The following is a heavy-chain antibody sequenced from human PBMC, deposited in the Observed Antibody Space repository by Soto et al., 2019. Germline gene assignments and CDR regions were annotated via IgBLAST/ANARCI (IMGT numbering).Heavy chain of an antibody. V-gene: IGHV3-53*01. CDR3: ARDLGSPASY. CDR1: GFTVSGSH. CDR2: MFSGGST. D-gene: IGHD1-26*01. J-gene: IGHJ4*02. Sequence: SGGSLRLSCAASGFTVSGSHMTWVRQAPGEGLDWVSVMFSGGSTYYADSVKGRFTISRDNSKNTVYLQLNSLRAEDTAVYFCARDLGSPASYWGRGTLVTVSS.